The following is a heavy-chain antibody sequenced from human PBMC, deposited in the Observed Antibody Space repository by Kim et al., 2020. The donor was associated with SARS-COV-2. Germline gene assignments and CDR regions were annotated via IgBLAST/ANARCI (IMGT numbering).Heavy chain of an antibody. J-gene: IGHJ3*02. Sequence: SETLSLTCAVYGGSFSGYYWSWIRQPPGKGLEWIGEINHSGSTNYNPSLKSRVTISVDTSKNQFSLKLSSVTAADTAVYYCARYLDRPSAFDIWGQGTMVTVSS. CDR3: ARYLDRPSAFDI. V-gene: IGHV4-34*01. CDR2: INHSGST. CDR1: GGSFSGYY.